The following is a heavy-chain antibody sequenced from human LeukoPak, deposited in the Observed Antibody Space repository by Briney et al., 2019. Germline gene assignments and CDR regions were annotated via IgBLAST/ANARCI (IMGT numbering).Heavy chain of an antibody. Sequence: GGSLRLSCAASGFTFSSYVMHWVRQAPGKGLEWVAFISYDGSNKYYADSVRGRFTISRDNSKNTLYLQMNNLRAEDTAVYYCARALKGLRRRIGGTTTFEYYYYMDVWGKGTTVTISS. CDR3: ARALKGLRRRIGGTTTFEYYYYMDV. D-gene: IGHD1-26*01. CDR1: GFTFSSYV. V-gene: IGHV3-30*03. J-gene: IGHJ6*03. CDR2: ISYDGSNK.